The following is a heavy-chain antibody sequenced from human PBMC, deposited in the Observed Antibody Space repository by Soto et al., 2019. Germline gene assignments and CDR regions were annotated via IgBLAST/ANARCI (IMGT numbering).Heavy chain of an antibody. D-gene: IGHD6-13*01. V-gene: IGHV4-30-4*01. CDR1: GGSISSGDYY. Sequence: TLSLTCTVSGGSISSGDYYWSWIRQPPGKGLEWIGYIYYSGSTYYNLSLKSRVTISVDTSKNQFSLKLSSVTAADTAVYYCARVFASSSWYVGFDYWGQGTLVTVSS. CDR2: IYYSGST. CDR3: ARVFASSSWYVGFDY. J-gene: IGHJ4*02.